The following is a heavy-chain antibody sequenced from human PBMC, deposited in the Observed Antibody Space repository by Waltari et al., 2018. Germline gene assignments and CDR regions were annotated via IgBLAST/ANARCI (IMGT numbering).Heavy chain of an antibody. V-gene: IGHV4-38-2*01. Sequence: QVQPQESGPGLVQPSETLSLTCAVSGYSIRSAYYWGWLRHAPGKGLEWIGGVPHRGSTYYHPALKSRVTISVDKSKNQFSLKLSSVTAADTAVYYCARPRGIAAAYDYWGQGTLVTVSS. CDR3: ARPRGIAAAYDY. CDR1: GYSIRSAYY. J-gene: IGHJ4*02. CDR2: VPHRGST. D-gene: IGHD6-13*01.